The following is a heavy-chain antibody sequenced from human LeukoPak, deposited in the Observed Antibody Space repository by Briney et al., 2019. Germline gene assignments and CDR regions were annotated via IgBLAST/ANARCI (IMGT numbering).Heavy chain of an antibody. J-gene: IGHJ2*01. V-gene: IGHV1-3*04. CDR1: GYTFTNYA. CDR3: AADLGSEVGFDL. Sequence: ASVKVSCKASGYTFTNYAMHWMRQAPGQRLEWMGWINTGNGNTKYSQKFQGRVTIIRDTSASTAYMELSSLRSEDTAVYYCAADLGSEVGFDLWGRGTLVTVSS. D-gene: IGHD2-2*01. CDR2: INTGNGNT.